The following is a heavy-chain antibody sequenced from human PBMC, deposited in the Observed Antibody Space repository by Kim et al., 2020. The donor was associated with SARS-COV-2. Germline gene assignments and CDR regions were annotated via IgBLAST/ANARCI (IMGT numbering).Heavy chain of an antibody. CDR3: ARLLRIYYSMDV. J-gene: IGHJ6*03. D-gene: IGHD2-15*01. V-gene: IGHV4-39*01. CDR1: GGSISSSSYS. Sequence: ETLSLTCTVSGGSISSSSYSWGWIRQPPGKGLEWIGSIYYSGTIYYNPSLKSRVTISVDTSKNQFSLKLSSVTAADTAIYYCARLLRIYYSMDVWGKGT. CDR2: IYYSGTI.